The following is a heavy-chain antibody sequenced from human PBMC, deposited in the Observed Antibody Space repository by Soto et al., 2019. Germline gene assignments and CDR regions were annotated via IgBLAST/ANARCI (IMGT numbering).Heavy chain of an antibody. J-gene: IGHJ4*02. V-gene: IGHV4-59*01. D-gene: IGHD5-12*01. Sequence: QVQLQESGPGLVKPSETLSLTCTVSGGSISSYYWSWIRQPPGKGLEWIGYIYYSGSTNYNPSLKSPVTVSVDTSKNQFSLKLSSVTAADTAVYCCARWLRTYDFNYWGQGTLVTVSS. CDR2: IYYSGST. CDR3: ARWLRTYDFNY. CDR1: GGSISSYY.